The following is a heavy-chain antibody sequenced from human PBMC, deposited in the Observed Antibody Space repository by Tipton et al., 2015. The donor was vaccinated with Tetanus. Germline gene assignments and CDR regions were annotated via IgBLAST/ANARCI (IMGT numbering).Heavy chain of an antibody. Sequence: SLRLSCAASGFIFTNYAISWVRQAPGKRLEWVSAISDVGSAGDSSTYYADSVKGRFTVSRDNSKNTLYLQMNSLRAEDTAFYYCAKTTPDSSSWLFDYWGQGTLVTVSS. D-gene: IGHD6-13*01. CDR2: ISDVGSAGDSST. V-gene: IGHV3-23*01. CDR3: AKTTPDSSSWLFDY. J-gene: IGHJ4*02. CDR1: GFIFTNYA.